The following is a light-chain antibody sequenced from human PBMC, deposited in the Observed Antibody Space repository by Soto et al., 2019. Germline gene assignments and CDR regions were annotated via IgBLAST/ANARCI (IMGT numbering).Light chain of an antibody. CDR2: GAS. Sequence: EIVLTQSPGTLSLSPGDRATLSCRASQSVSSSYLAWYQQKPGQAPGLLIYGASSRATGIPDRFSGSGSGTDFTHTISRLEPEDFAVYYCQQYGRSPWTFGQGTKVEVK. V-gene: IGKV3-20*01. J-gene: IGKJ1*01. CDR3: QQYGRSPWT. CDR1: QSVSSSY.